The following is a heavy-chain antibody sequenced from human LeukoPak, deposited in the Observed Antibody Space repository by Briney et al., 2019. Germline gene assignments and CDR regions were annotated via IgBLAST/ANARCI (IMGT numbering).Heavy chain of an antibody. CDR2: IIPIFGTA. V-gene: IGHV1-69*05. Sequence: SVKVSCKASGGTFSSYAISWVRQAPGQGLEWMGGIIPIFGTANYAQKFQGRVTITTDESTSTAYMELSNLRSEDTAVYYCAAVCSSTSCSRVRGYDYEFDYWGQGTLVTVSS. D-gene: IGHD2-2*01. J-gene: IGHJ4*02. CDR3: AAVCSSTSCSRVRGYDYEFDY. CDR1: GGTFSSYA.